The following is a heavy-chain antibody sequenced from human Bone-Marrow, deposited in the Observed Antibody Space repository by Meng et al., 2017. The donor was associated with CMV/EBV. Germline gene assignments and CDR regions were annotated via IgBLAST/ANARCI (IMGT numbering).Heavy chain of an antibody. CDR3: ARDREELLLDY. J-gene: IGHJ4*02. CDR1: GGSINSYY. CDR2: IYYSGIT. V-gene: IGHV4-59*01. Sequence: GSLRLSCTVSGGSINSYYWSWIRQPPGKGLEWIGYIYYSGITNYNPSLKSRVTISIDTSKNQFSLKLSSVTAADTAVYYCARDREELLLDYWGQGTLVTVSS. D-gene: IGHD3-10*01.